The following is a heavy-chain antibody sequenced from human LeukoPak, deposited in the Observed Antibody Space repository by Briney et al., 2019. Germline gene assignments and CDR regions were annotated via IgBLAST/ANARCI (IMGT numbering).Heavy chain of an antibody. CDR2: TSSSSSYI. CDR1: GFTFNTYT. D-gene: IGHD3-9*01. CDR3: ARADTSDILTGYSDY. J-gene: IGHJ4*02. V-gene: IGHV3-21*01. Sequence: PGGSLRLSCTASGFTFNTYTMNWVRQAPGKGLEWVSSTSSSSSYIYYADSVKGRFTISRDNAKKSLYQQMNRLRAEDTAVYFCARADTSDILTGYSDYWGQGTLVTVSS.